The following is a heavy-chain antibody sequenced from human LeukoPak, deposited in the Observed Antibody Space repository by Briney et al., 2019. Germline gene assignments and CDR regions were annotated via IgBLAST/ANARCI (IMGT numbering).Heavy chain of an antibody. D-gene: IGHD1-26*01. V-gene: IGHV4-39*07. Sequence: SETLSLTCTVSGGSISSSSYYWGWIRQPPGKGLEWIGSIYYSGSTYYNPSLKSRVTISVDTSKNQFSLKLSSVTAADTAVYYCAREAREWDAKLTRAFDIWGQGTMVTVSS. CDR1: GGSISSSSYY. J-gene: IGHJ3*02. CDR3: AREAREWDAKLTRAFDI. CDR2: IYYSGST.